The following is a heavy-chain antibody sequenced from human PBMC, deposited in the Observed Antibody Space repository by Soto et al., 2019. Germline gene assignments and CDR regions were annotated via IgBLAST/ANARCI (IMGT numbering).Heavy chain of an antibody. CDR1: GGTFSSYA. J-gene: IGHJ4*02. Sequence: SVKVSCKASGGTFSSYAISWVRQARGQGLEWMGGIVPIFGTANYGQKFQGRVTITADKSTGTAYIQLSSLRSQDTAVYYCARRRGDGPYLNDHFEYWGQGTMVTLSS. CDR3: ARRRGDGPYLNDHFEY. CDR2: IVPIFGTA. D-gene: IGHD3-16*01. V-gene: IGHV1-69*06.